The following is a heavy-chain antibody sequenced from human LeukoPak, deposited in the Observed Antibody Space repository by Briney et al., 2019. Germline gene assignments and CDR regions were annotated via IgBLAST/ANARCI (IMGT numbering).Heavy chain of an antibody. CDR3: ARFGLASPDIEDFDY. J-gene: IGHJ4*02. CDR2: ISAYNGNT. D-gene: IGHD2-15*01. CDR1: GYTFTSYG. V-gene: IGHV1-18*04. Sequence: ASVKVSCKASGYTFTSYGISWVRQAPGQGLEWMGWISAYNGNTNYAQKLQGRVTMTTDTSTSTAYMEPRSLRSDDTAVYYCARFGLASPDIEDFDYWGQGTLVTVSS.